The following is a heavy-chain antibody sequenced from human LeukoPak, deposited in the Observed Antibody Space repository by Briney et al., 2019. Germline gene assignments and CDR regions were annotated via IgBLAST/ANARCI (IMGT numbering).Heavy chain of an antibody. V-gene: IGHV3-48*03. Sequence: PGGSLRLSCAASGFTSSIYEMSCGREAPGKGLEWGSDISGSGSTIYYADSVKGRFTISRDNAKNSLSLQLNSLRAEDTGIYYCARAEIRNAFFFDGWGQGTLVTVSS. D-gene: IGHD3-3*01. J-gene: IGHJ4*02. CDR1: GFTSSIYE. CDR3: ARAEIRNAFFFDG. CDR2: ISGSGSTI.